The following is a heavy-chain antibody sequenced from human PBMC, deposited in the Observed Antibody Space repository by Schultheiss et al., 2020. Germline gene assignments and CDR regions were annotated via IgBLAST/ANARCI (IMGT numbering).Heavy chain of an antibody. Sequence: SATLSLTCTVSGGSISSYYWSWIRQPPGKGLEWIGYIYYSGSTNYNPSLKSRVTISVDTSKNQFSLKLSSVTAADTAVYYCARDNGDRPYDYWGQGTLVTVSS. CDR1: GGSISSYY. V-gene: IGHV4-59*01. D-gene: IGHD4-17*01. CDR2: IYYSGST. CDR3: ARDNGDRPYDY. J-gene: IGHJ4*02.